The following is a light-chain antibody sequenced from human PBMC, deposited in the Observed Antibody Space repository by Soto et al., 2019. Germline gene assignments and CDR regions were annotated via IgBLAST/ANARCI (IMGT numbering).Light chain of an antibody. CDR1: QSISSY. V-gene: IGKV1-39*01. J-gene: IGKJ1*01. CDR2: AAS. CDR3: QQSYSSPQT. Sequence: DIQMTQSPSSLSASVGGRVTITCRASQSISSYLNWYQQKPGKAPKLLIYAASSLQSGVPSRFSGSGSGTDFTLSISSLQPEDFATYYCQQSYSSPQTFGRGTKVDI.